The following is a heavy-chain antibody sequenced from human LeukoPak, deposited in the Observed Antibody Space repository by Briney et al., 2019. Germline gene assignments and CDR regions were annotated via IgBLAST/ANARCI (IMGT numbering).Heavy chain of an antibody. CDR1: GFTFSSYA. CDR3: AKDGRVEQQLYYFDY. J-gene: IGHJ4*02. CDR2: ISGSGGST. V-gene: IGHV3-23*01. D-gene: IGHD6-13*01. Sequence: PGGSLRLSCAASGFTFSSYAMSWVRQAPGKGLEWVSAISGSGGSTYYADSVKGRFTISRDNSKNALYLQMNRLRAEDTAIYYCAKDGRVEQQLYYFDYWGQGTLVTVSS.